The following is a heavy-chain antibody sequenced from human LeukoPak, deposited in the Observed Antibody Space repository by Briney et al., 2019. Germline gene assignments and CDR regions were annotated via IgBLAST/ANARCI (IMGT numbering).Heavy chain of an antibody. D-gene: IGHD3-10*01. Sequence: GGSLRLSCAASGFTFSSYEMNWVRQAPGKGLDWVSYISSSGSTIYYADSVKGRFTISRDNAKNSLYLQMNSLRAEDTAVYYCARPVRGLYYYYYMDVWGKGTTVTVSS. CDR3: ARPVRGLYYYYYMDV. CDR2: ISSSGSTI. V-gene: IGHV3-48*03. J-gene: IGHJ6*03. CDR1: GFTFSSYE.